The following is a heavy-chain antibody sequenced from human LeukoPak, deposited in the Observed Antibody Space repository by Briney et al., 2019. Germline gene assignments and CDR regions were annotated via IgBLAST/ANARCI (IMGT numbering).Heavy chain of an antibody. CDR1: GGSFSGYY. CDR2: INHSGST. D-gene: IGHD3-16*02. J-gene: IGHJ4*02. CDR3: ARDRYDYVWGSYRHALFDY. Sequence: SETLSLTCAVYGGSFSGYYWSWIRQPPGKGLEWIGEINHSGSTNYNPSLKSRVTISVDTSKNQFSLKLSSVTAADTAVYYCARDRYDYVWGSYRHALFDYWGQGTLVTVSS. V-gene: IGHV4-34*01.